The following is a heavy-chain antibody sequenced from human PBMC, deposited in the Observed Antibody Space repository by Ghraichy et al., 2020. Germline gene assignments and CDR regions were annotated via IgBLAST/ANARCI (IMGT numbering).Heavy chain of an antibody. D-gene: IGHD2-15*01. Sequence: SETLSLTCAVYGGSLSGYYWSWIRQPPGKGLEWIGEINHSGSTNYNPSLKSRVTISVDTSKNQFSLKLSSVTAADTAVYYCATQDCSGGSCLLGPFDIWGQGKLVTVSS. J-gene: IGHJ3*02. CDR3: ATQDCSGGSCLLGPFDI. CDR2: INHSGST. V-gene: IGHV4-34*01. CDR1: GGSLSGYY.